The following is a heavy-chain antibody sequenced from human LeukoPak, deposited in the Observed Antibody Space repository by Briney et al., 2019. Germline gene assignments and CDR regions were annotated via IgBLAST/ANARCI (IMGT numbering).Heavy chain of an antibody. J-gene: IGHJ4*02. CDR2: IYYSGST. CDR1: GGSVSSGSYY. V-gene: IGHV4-61*01. CDR3: AREGGVGPHFDY. Sequence: SETLSLTCTVSGGSVSSGSYYWSWIRQPPGKGLEWIGYIYYSGSTNYNPSLKSRVTISVDTSKNQFSLKLCSVTAADTAVYYCAREGGVGPHFDYWGQGTLVTVSS. D-gene: IGHD2-8*01.